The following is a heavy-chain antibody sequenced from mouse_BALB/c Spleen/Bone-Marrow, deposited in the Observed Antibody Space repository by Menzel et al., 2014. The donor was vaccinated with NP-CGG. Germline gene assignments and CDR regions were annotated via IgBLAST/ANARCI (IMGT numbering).Heavy chain of an antibody. V-gene: IGHV14-3*02. Sequence: EVKLVESGAEHVKPGASVKLSCTASGFNIKDTYMHWVKQRPEQGLEWIGRIDPANGNTKYDPKFQGKATITADTSSNTAYLQLSSLTSEDTAVYYCASYYYGSSGFAYWGQGTLVTVSA. CDR2: IDPANGNT. CDR3: ASYYYGSSGFAY. D-gene: IGHD1-1*01. J-gene: IGHJ3*01. CDR1: GFNIKDTY.